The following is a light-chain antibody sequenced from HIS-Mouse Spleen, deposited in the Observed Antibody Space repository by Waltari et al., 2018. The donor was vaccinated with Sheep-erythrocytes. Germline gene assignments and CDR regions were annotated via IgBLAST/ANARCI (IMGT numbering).Light chain of an antibody. J-gene: IGLJ2*01. CDR2: EDN. CDR1: SGRIASNY. Sequence: NFMLTQPHSVSESPGKTVTISCTGSSGRIASNYVQGHQQRPGSAPTTVIYEDNQRPSGVPDRFSGSIDSSSNSASLTISGLKTEDEADYYCQSYDSSNHVVFGGGTKLTVL. CDR3: QSYDSSNHVV. V-gene: IGLV6-57*02.